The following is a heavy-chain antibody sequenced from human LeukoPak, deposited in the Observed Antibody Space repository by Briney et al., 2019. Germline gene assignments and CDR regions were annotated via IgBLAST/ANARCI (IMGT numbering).Heavy chain of an antibody. CDR1: GFTFDDYA. V-gene: IGHV3-9*01. CDR3: AKDMVRGFYGMDV. Sequence: GRSLRLSCAASGFTFDDYAMHWVRQAPGKGLEWVSGISWNSGSIGYAGSGKGRFTISRDNAKNSLYLQMNSLRAEDTALYYCAKDMVRGFYGMDVWGQGATVTVSS. CDR2: ISWNSGSI. D-gene: IGHD3-10*01. J-gene: IGHJ6*02.